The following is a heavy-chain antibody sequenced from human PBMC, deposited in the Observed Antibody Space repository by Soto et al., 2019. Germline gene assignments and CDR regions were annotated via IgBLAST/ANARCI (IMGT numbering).Heavy chain of an antibody. J-gene: IGHJ6*02. V-gene: IGHV1-58*01. Sequence: SVKVSCKASGFTFPSSALQWVRQARGQRLEWIGWIVVGSGNTNYAQKFQERVTITRDMSTSTAYMELSSLRSEDTAVYYCAAESGSDDYYYYYGMDVWGQGTTVTVSS. CDR1: GFTFPSSA. CDR3: AAESGSDDYYYYYGMDV. CDR2: IVVGSGNT.